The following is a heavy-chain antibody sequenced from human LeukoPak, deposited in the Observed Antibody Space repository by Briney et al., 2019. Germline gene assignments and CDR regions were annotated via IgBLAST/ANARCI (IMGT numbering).Heavy chain of an antibody. Sequence: GASVKVSCKASGYTFIGYYIHWVRQAPGQGLEWMGWINCNSGYTTYAQTFQGRVTMTRDTSISTAYMELSSLKSDDTAVYYCAREVHSTRHFDYWGQGTLVTVSS. D-gene: IGHD6-13*01. CDR3: AREVHSTRHFDY. CDR1: GYTFIGYY. CDR2: INCNSGYT. J-gene: IGHJ4*02. V-gene: IGHV1-2*02.